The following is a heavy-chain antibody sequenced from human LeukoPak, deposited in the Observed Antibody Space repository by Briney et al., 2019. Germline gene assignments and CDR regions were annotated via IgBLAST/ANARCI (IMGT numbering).Heavy chain of an antibody. Sequence: SVKVSCKASGGTFSSYAISWVRQALGQGLEWMGGIIPIFGTANYAQKFQGRVTITADESTSTAYMELSSLRSEDTAVYYCAREGPILYYYGMDVWGHGTTVTVSS. D-gene: IGHD2/OR15-2a*01. CDR3: AREGPILYYYGMDV. V-gene: IGHV1-69*13. CDR2: IIPIFGTA. J-gene: IGHJ6*02. CDR1: GGTFSSYA.